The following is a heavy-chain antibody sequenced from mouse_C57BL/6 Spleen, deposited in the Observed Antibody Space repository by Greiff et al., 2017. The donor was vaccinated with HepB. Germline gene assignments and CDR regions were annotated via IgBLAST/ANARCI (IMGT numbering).Heavy chain of an antibody. V-gene: IGHV3-6*01. Sequence: EVQLMESGPGLVKPSQSLSLTCSVTGYSITSGYYWNWIRQFPGNKLEWMGYISYDGSNNYNPSLKNRISITRDTSKNQFFLKLNSVTTEDTATYYCARKDDGYYDAMDYWGQGTSVTVSS. CDR3: ARKDDGYYDAMDY. CDR1: GYSITSGYY. J-gene: IGHJ4*01. D-gene: IGHD2-3*01. CDR2: ISYDGSN.